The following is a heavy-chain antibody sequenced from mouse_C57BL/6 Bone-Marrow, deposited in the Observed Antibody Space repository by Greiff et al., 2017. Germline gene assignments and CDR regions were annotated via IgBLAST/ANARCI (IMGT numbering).Heavy chain of an antibody. CDR1: GFTFSDYG. J-gene: IGHJ2*01. CDR2: ISSGSSTI. Sequence: EVKLVESGGGLVKPGGSLKLSCAASGFTFSDYGMHWVRQAPEKGLEWVAYISSGSSTIYYADTVKGRFTISRDNAKNTLFLQMTSLRSEDTALSYCARAWDVDYWGQGTTLTVSS. D-gene: IGHD4-1*01. CDR3: ARAWDVDY. V-gene: IGHV5-17*01.